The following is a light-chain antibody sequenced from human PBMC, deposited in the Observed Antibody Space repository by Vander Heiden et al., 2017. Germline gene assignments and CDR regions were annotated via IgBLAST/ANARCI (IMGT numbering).Light chain of an antibody. V-gene: IGKV3-15*01. CDR3: QQYNYCTSS. J-gene: IGKJ4*01. CDR1: QSISRD. CDR2: DTS. Sequence: EVVITQSPHTLSVSPGETATLTCRASQSISRDLAWYQQKPGKPPKLLIYDTSDRAGGVPARFSGSGSGTEFTLTISSLQSEDFAVYYCQQYNYCTSSFGGGTKVEIK.